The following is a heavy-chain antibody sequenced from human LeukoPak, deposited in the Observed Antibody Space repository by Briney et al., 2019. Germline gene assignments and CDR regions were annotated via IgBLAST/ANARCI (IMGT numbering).Heavy chain of an antibody. CDR3: ARGSHYFDY. CDR1: GFTFSTYS. D-gene: IGHD3-10*01. Sequence: PGGSLRLSCAASGFTFSTYSMVWVRQTPGKGLEWVSYISSSSSTISYADSVKGRFTISRDNAKNSLYLQMNSLRDEDTAVYYCARGSHYFDYWAREPWPPSPQ. CDR2: ISSSSSTI. V-gene: IGHV3-48*02. J-gene: IGHJ4*02.